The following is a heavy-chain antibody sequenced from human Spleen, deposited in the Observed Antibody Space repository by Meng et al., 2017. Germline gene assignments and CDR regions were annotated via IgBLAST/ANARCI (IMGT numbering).Heavy chain of an antibody. CDR1: GGTFSSYT. Sequence: KVSCKASGGTFSSYTISWVRQAPGQGLEWMGIIYPGDSDTRYRLSFRGQVTISADKSINTAYLQWSSLKVSDSGIYYCARLYGAGPNWLDPWGQGTLVTVSS. CDR3: ARLYGAGPNWLDP. V-gene: IGHV5-51*01. CDR2: IYPGDSDT. D-gene: IGHD3-10*01. J-gene: IGHJ5*02.